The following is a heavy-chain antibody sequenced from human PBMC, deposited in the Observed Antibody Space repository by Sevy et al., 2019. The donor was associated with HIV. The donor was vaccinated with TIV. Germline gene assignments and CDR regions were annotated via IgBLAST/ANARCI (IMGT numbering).Heavy chain of an antibody. D-gene: IGHD6-25*01. CDR1: GGSISAYY. V-gene: IGHV4-59*01. CDR3: TRAPPVRSGDDSLNWFDP. Sequence: SETLSLTCTVSGGSISAYYWSWIRQPPGKALEYIGYIYYTGSTNYIPSLENRVTMSVDTSKNQFSLKLNSVTAADTAVYYCTRAPPVRSGDDSLNWFDPWGQGTLVTVSS. J-gene: IGHJ5*02. CDR2: IYYTGST.